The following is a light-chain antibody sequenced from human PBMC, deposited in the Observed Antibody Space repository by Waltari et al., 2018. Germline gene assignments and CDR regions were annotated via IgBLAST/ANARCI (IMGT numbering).Light chain of an antibody. CDR3: QQRGDWPIT. CDR2: DAS. Sequence: EVVLTHSPATLSLSPGERATLSCRASQSVSSYLVWDQQKADQAPRLLIYDASKRATGIPARFSGSGSVTDFTLTISSLEPEDFAIYYCQQRGDWPITFGQGTRLETK. V-gene: IGKV3-11*01. CDR1: QSVSSY. J-gene: IGKJ5*01.